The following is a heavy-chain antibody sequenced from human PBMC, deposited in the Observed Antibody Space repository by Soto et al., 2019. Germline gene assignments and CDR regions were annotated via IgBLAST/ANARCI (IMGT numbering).Heavy chain of an antibody. D-gene: IGHD5-18*01. CDR3: ARAGYSYGYVLKDYYYYGMDV. Sequence: QVQLVQSGAEVKKPGSSVKVSCKASGGTFSSYAISWVRQAPGQGLEWMGGIIPIFGTANYAQKFQGRVTITAAESTSTPYMELSSLRSEETAVYYCARAGYSYGYVLKDYYYYGMDVWGQGTTVTVSS. J-gene: IGHJ6*02. CDR2: IIPIFGTA. V-gene: IGHV1-69*01. CDR1: GGTFSSYA.